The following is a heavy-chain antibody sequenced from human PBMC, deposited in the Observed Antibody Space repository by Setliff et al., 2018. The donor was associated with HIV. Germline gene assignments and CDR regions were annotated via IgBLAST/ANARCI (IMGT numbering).Heavy chain of an antibody. CDR2: INPNNGGT. Sequence: ASVKVSCKALGFLVTGYNVHWVRQAPGHGPEWLGRINPNNGGTNYAQKFQGRVTMSLDTSTSTAYLELKALTSDDTAVYYCVRPRVFDSFDVWGPGTVVTVSS. CDR3: VRPRVFDSFDV. V-gene: IGHV1-2*06. J-gene: IGHJ3*01. CDR1: GFLVTGYN.